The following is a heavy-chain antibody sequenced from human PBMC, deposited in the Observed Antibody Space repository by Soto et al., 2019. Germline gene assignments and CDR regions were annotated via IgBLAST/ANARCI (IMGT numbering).Heavy chain of an antibody. D-gene: IGHD4-17*01. J-gene: IGHJ6*02. V-gene: IGHV3-53*01. CDR2: IYSGGST. CDR3: GSMVTTAHYYYGMDV. CDR1: GFTVSSNY. Sequence: GGSLRLSCAASGFTVSSNYMSWVRQAPGKGLEWVSVIYSGGSTYYADSVKGRFTISRDNSKNTLYLQMNSLRAEDTAVYYCGSMVTTAHYYYGMDVWGQGTTVTVSS.